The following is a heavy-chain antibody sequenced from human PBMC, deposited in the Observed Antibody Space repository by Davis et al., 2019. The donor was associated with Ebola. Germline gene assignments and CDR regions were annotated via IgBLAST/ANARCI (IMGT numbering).Heavy chain of an antibody. V-gene: IGHV1-69*13. CDR3: ATRRDCNGGSCAHEWPSYFDY. D-gene: IGHD2-15*01. CDR2: ISPLFGAA. Sequence: SVKVSCKAPGGTFNLYSITWVRQAPGQGLEWMGGISPLFGAAYYAQKFQGRVTITADESTGTGYMELSSLRSEDTAVYYCATRRDCNGGSCAHEWPSYFDYWGQGTLVTVSS. J-gene: IGHJ4*02. CDR1: GGTFNLYS.